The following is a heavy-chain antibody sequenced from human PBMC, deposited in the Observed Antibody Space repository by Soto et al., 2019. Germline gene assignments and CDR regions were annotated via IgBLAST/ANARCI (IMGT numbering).Heavy chain of an antibody. Sequence: PGESLKISCKGSGYSFPSYWIGWVRQMSGKGLEWMGIIYPGDSDTRYSPSFQGQVTISADKSISTAYLQWSSLKASDTAMYYCARRMLPALAYYGMDVWGQGTTVTVSS. CDR3: ARRMLPALAYYGMDV. V-gene: IGHV5-51*01. J-gene: IGHJ6*02. CDR1: GYSFPSYW. D-gene: IGHD2-8*01. CDR2: IYPGDSDT.